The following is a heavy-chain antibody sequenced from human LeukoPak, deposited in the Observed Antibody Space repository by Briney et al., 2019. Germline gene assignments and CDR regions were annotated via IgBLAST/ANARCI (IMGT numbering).Heavy chain of an antibody. J-gene: IGHJ5*02. CDR1: GGSISSYD. V-gene: IGHV4-59*01. CDR3: ARSPGHNWFDP. Sequence: SETLSLTCTVSGGSISSYDWSWIRQPPGKGLEWIWYIYYSGSTNYNPSLKSRVTISVDTSKNQFSLKLSSVTAADTAVYYCARSPGHNWFDPWGQGTLVTVSS. CDR2: IYYSGST.